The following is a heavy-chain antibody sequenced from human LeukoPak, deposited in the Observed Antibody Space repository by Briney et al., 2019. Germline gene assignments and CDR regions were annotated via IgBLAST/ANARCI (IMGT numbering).Heavy chain of an antibody. CDR1: GFTFSAYA. D-gene: IGHD4/OR15-4a*01. CDR3: ARVQVLGTYDWFDP. Sequence: GGSLRLSCAASGFTFSAYAMNWVRQAPGKGLEWVSRINSDGSFTSYADSVKGRFTISRDNAKNTLYLQMNSLRAEDTAIYYCARVQVLGTYDWFDPWGQGTLVTVSS. V-gene: IGHV3-74*01. CDR2: INSDGSFT. J-gene: IGHJ5*02.